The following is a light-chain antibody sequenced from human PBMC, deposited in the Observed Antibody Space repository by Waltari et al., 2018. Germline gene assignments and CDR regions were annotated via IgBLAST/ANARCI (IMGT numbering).Light chain of an antibody. CDR1: TSNIGTNL. V-gene: IGLV1-47*02. Sequence: QSVLTQPPSASGTPGQRVTISCSGSTSNIGTNLVSWYQQLPGKAPKLRIYNNNQRPSGVPDRFSDSKSGTSASLAISGLRSEDEAEYYCAVWDERVRGRVFGGGTKLTVL. CDR3: AVWDERVRGRV. CDR2: NNN. J-gene: IGLJ3*02.